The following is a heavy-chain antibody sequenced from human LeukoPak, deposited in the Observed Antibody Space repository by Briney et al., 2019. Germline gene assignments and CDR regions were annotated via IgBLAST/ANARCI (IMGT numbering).Heavy chain of an antibody. D-gene: IGHD3-9*01. CDR3: ARSRYLLNYYYYYMDA. CDR2: INHSGST. J-gene: IGHJ6*03. CDR1: GGSFSGYY. Sequence: SETLSLTCAVYGGSFSGYYWSWIRQPPGKGLEWIGEINHSGSTNYNPSLKSRVTISVDTSKNQFSLKLSSVTAADTAVYYCARSRYLLNYYYYYMDAWGKGTTVTISS. V-gene: IGHV4-34*01.